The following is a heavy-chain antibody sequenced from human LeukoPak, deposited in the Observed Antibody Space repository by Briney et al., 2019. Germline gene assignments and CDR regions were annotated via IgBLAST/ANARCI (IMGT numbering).Heavy chain of an antibody. CDR1: GFTFSSYA. V-gene: IGHV3-64*01. CDR2: ISSNGGST. Sequence: GGSLRLSCAASGFTFSSYAMHWVRQAPGKGLEYVSAISSNGGSTYCANSVKGRFTISRDNSKNTLYLQMGSLRAEDMAVYYCARSNRGIAAAASGYWGQGTLVTVSS. J-gene: IGHJ4*02. CDR3: ARSNRGIAAAASGY. D-gene: IGHD6-13*01.